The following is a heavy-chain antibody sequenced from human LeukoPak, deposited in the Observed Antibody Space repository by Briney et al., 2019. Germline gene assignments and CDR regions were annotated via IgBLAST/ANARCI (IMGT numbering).Heavy chain of an antibody. J-gene: IGHJ4*02. CDR2: IYSGGST. CDR3: AKSGRYCSGGSCYQEASLDY. CDR1: GFTVSSNY. V-gene: IGHV3-66*01. D-gene: IGHD2-15*01. Sequence: GGSLRLFCAASGFTVSSNYMSWVRQAPGKGLEWVSVIYSGGSTYYADSVKGRFTISRDNSKNTLYLQMNSLRAEDTAVYYCAKSGRYCSGGSCYQEASLDYWGQGTLVTVSS.